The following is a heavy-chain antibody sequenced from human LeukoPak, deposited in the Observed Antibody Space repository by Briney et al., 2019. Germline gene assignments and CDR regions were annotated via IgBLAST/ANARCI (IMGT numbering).Heavy chain of an antibody. D-gene: IGHD5-12*01. V-gene: IGHV3-21*01. CDR3: ARMGAYSGYEFSD. CDR1: GFTFSSNS. Sequence: PGGSLRLSCAASGFTFSSNSMNWVRQAPGKGLEWVSFISSNSIYIYYADSVKGRFTISRDNAKNSLYLQMNSLRAEDTAVYYCARMGAYSGYEFSDWGQGTLVTVSS. J-gene: IGHJ4*02. CDR2: ISSNSIYI.